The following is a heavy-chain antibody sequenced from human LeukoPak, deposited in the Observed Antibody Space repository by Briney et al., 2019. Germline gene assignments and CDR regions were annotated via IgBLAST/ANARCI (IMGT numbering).Heavy chain of an antibody. J-gene: IGHJ6*02. Sequence: PGGSPRLSCAASGFTFSSYSMNWVRQAPGKWLEWVSSISSSSSYIYYADSVKGRFTISRDNAKNSLYLQMNSLRAEDTAVYYCARVLPRQQLAQTYYYYGMDVWGQGTTVTVSS. CDR2: ISSSSSYI. CDR3: ARVLPRQQLAQTYYYYGMDV. D-gene: IGHD6-13*01. CDR1: GFTFSSYS. V-gene: IGHV3-21*01.